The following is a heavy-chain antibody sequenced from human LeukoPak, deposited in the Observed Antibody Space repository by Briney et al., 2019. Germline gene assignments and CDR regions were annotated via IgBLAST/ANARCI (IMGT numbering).Heavy chain of an antibody. J-gene: IGHJ4*02. CDR2: INTDGSST. D-gene: IGHD3-16*02. CDR3: ATFGYYDYVWGSYRHSLFDY. CDR1: GFTFSRYW. V-gene: IGHV3-74*01. Sequence: GGSLRLSCAASGFTFSRYWMHWVRQAPGKGLVWVSRINTDGSSTRYADSVKGRFTISRDNAKNTLHLQMNSLRAEDTAVYYCATFGYYDYVWGSYRHSLFDYWGQGTLVTVSS.